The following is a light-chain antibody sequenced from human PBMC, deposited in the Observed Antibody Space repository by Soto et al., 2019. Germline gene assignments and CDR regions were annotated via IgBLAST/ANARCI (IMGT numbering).Light chain of an antibody. CDR1: QSINKC. CDR2: DVS. V-gene: IGKV1-5*01. Sequence: DIQMTQSPSTLSASVGYRVTITCRASQSINKCLAWYQQKPGKAPKSLIYDVSTLKSGVPPRFSGSGSGTEFTLTISSLQPDDFATYYCQHYRTYPLTFGGGTKVDIK. J-gene: IGKJ4*01. CDR3: QHYRTYPLT.